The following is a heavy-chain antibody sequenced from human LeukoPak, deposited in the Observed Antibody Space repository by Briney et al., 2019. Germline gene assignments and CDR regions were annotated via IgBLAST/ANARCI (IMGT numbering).Heavy chain of an antibody. CDR2: INHSGST. J-gene: IGHJ5*02. CDR1: GGSFSGYY. Sequence: SETLSLTCAVYGGSFSGYYWSWIREPPGKGLEWIGEINHSGSTNYNPSLKSRVTISVDTSKNQFSLKLSSVTAADTAVYYCARGVNWIDPWGQGTLVTVSS. CDR3: ARGVNWIDP. V-gene: IGHV4-34*01.